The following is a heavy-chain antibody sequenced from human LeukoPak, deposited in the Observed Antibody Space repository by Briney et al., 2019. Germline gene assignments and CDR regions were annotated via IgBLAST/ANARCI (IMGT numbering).Heavy chain of an antibody. D-gene: IGHD3-3*01. Sequence: ASVKVSCKASGYTFTSYDINWVRQATGQGLKWMGWMNPNSGNTGYAQKFQGRVTMTRNTSISTAYMELSSLRSEDTAVYYCARPVGPYDFWSGSDYWGQGTLVTVSS. J-gene: IGHJ4*02. V-gene: IGHV1-8*01. CDR2: MNPNSGNT. CDR1: GYTFTSYD. CDR3: ARPVGPYDFWSGSDY.